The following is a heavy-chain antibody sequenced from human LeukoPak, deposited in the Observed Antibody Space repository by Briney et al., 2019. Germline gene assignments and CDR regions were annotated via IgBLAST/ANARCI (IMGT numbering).Heavy chain of an antibody. V-gene: IGHV1-69*06. J-gene: IGHJ3*01. CDR3: ARDAQWELRALDV. Sequence: ASVKVSCKTIGGRFKSYGFSWVRQAPGRGPEWMGGIIPIFDRPNYAQKFEGRVTITAGKSTNTTYMEISSLTSDDTAVYYCARDAQWELRALDVWGRGTMVIVSS. CDR2: IIPIFDRP. D-gene: IGHD1-26*01. CDR1: GGRFKSYG.